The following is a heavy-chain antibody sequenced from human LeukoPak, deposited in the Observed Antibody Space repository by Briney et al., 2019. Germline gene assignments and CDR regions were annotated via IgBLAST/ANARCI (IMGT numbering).Heavy chain of an antibody. D-gene: IGHD6-19*01. V-gene: IGHV4-30-4*08. J-gene: IGHJ4*02. CDR3: ARFAHSSGWYDY. CDR2: KSNSGST. CDR1: GGSISSGDYC. Sequence: SETLSLTCTVSGGSISSGDYCWNWIRQPPGEGLEWIGYKSNSGSTYYNPSLKRRVRVSVDTSKNQFSLSLSSVTAADTAVNYCARFAHSSGWYDYWGQGTLVTVSS.